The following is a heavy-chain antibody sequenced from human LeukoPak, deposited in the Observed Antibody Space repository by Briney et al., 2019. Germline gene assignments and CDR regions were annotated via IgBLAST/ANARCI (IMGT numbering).Heavy chain of an antibody. Sequence: ASVKVSCKASGYTFTKYDITWVRQAPGQGPEWMGWISAYNGNTNYAQKFQGRVTMTTDTSTSTAYMELRSLRSDDTAVYYCASAAFRGSSGYYKDNWFDPWGQGTLVTVSS. CDR3: ASAAFRGSSGYYKDNWFDP. CDR2: ISAYNGNT. J-gene: IGHJ5*02. D-gene: IGHD3-22*01. CDR1: GYTFTKYD. V-gene: IGHV1-18*01.